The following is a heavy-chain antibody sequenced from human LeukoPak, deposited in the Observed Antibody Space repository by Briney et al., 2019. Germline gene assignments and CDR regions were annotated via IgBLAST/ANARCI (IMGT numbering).Heavy chain of an antibody. D-gene: IGHD4-17*01. CDR3: ARDFNRRALYGDPIG. J-gene: IGHJ4*02. CDR2: ISDDGDIK. Sequence: GGSLRLSCAASGFSFSSYAMTWARQAPVKGLEWVAVISDDGDIKDYADSVKGRFTISRDNSKSMLYLQVNILRAEDTAVYYCARDFNRRALYGDPIGWGQGVLVIVSS. CDR1: GFSFSSYA. V-gene: IGHV3-30*03.